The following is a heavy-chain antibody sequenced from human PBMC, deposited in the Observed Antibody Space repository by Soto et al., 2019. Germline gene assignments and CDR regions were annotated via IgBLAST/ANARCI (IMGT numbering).Heavy chain of an antibody. CDR1: GFTFSGFD. CDR3: ARGQEVGAHFFDS. CDR2: IGTSGGT. J-gene: IGHJ4*02. Sequence: GGSLRLSCEASGFTFSGFDMHWVRQVTGKGLEWVSTIGTSGGTYYAVSVKGRFTISRDNAKNSLSLQLNSLRAGDAAVYFCARGQEVGAHFFDSWGQGTQVTVSS. D-gene: IGHD2-15*01. V-gene: IGHV3-13*01.